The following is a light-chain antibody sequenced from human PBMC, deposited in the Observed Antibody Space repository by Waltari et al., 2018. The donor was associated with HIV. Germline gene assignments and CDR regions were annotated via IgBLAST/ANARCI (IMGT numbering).Light chain of an antibody. V-gene: IGLV2-23*02. CDR1: SNDVGSYNL. Sequence: QSALTQPASVSGYPGQSLTISCTGTSNDVGSYNLFSWYQHYPGKAPKLMIYEVNKRPSGVSDHFSGSKSGNTASLTISGLQGEDEADYYCCSYATGSTFHWVFGGGTKLTVL. CDR3: CSYATGSTFHWV. J-gene: IGLJ3*02. CDR2: EVN.